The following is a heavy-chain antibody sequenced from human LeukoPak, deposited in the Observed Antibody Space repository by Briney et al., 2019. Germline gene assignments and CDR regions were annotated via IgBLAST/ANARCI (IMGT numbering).Heavy chain of an antibody. J-gene: IGHJ2*01. V-gene: IGHV1-18*01. CDR1: GYTFTSYG. CDR2: ISGYNGNT. Sequence: GASVKVSCTASGYTFTSYGIIWVRQAPGQGLGWMGWISGYNGNTNYAQKFQGRVTMTRDTSTSTVYMELRSLRSDDTAVYYCAREFNLWSFDIWGRGTLVTVSS. CDR3: AREFNLWSFDI. D-gene: IGHD2-21*01.